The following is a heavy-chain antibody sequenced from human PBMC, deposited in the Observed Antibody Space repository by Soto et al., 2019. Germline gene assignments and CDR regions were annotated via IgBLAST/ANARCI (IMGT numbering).Heavy chain of an antibody. D-gene: IGHD1-26*01. Sequence: QLRLVQSGAEMKKAGPSVKVSCKASGGTFSSFGFSWVRQAPGQGPEWLGGLIPIFGTVDYAQRFQGRITITADGSTSTAYRELSSLRSDDTAVYYCAPRRVLGAGEGDSDSWGQGTLVTVSS. CDR3: APRRVLGAGEGDSDS. CDR2: LIPIFGTV. V-gene: IGHV1-69*01. J-gene: IGHJ4*02. CDR1: GGTFSSFG.